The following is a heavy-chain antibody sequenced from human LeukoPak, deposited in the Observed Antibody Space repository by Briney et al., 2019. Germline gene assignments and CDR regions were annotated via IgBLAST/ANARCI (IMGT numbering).Heavy chain of an antibody. J-gene: IGHJ5*02. Sequence: PSETLSLTCTVSGGSISSSSYYWGWIRQPPGKGLEWIGSIYYSGSTYYNPSLKSRVTISVDTSKNQFSLKLSSVTAADTAVYYCASIAAAGTWFDPWGQGTPVTVSS. D-gene: IGHD6-13*01. CDR3: ASIAAAGTWFDP. CDR1: GGSISSSSYY. V-gene: IGHV4-39*01. CDR2: IYYSGST.